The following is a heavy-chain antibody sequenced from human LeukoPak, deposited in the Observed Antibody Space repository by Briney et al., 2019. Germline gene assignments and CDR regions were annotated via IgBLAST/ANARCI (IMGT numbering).Heavy chain of an antibody. D-gene: IGHD3-9*01. CDR2: ISSSGSTI. CDR3: AVSLRYFDWLFSQGFDY. CDR1: GFTFSDYY. V-gene: IGHV3-11*04. J-gene: IGHJ4*02. Sequence: GGSLRLSCAASGFTFSDYYMSWIRQAPGKGLEWVSYISSSGSTIYYADSVKGRFTISRDNAKNSLYLQMNSLRAEDTAVYYCAVSLRYFDWLFSQGFDYWGQGTLVTVSS.